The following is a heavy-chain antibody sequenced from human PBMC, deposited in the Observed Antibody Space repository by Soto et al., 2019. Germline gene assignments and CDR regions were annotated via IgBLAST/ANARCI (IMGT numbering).Heavy chain of an antibody. CDR2: ISAYNGNT. CDR1: GYTFTSYG. J-gene: IGHJ6*02. CDR3: ARKAGSTTYYYYGMDV. Sequence: QVQLVQSGAGVKKPGASVMVSCKASGYTFTSYGISWVRQAPGQGLEWMGWISAYNGNTNYAQKLQGRVTMTTDTSTSTAYMELRSLRSDDTAVYYCARKAGSTTYYYYGMDVWGQGTTVTVSS. V-gene: IGHV1-18*04. D-gene: IGHD2-2*01.